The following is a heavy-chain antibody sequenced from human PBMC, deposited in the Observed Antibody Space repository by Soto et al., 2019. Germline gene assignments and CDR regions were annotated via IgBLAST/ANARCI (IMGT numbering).Heavy chain of an antibody. Sequence: SETLSLTCAVYGGSFSGYYWTWIRQPPGTGLEWIGEINLSGSTNYNPSLKSRVTISVDTSKNQFSLKLTSVTAADTAVYYCARNKITGLFDYWGQGTLVTVSS. CDR2: INLSGST. CDR1: GGSFSGYY. CDR3: ARNKITGLFDY. V-gene: IGHV4-34*01. J-gene: IGHJ4*02. D-gene: IGHD2-8*02.